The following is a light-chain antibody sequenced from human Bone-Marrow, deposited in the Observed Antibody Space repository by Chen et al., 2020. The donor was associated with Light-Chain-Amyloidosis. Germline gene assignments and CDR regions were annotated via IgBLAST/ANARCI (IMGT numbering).Light chain of an antibody. CDR2: DVN. V-gene: IGLV2-11*01. Sequence: QSALTQPRSVSGSLGRSVTISCTGTSSDVGAYTYVSWYQQHPGKAPKLIIYDVNKRPSGVPDRFSGSQSGSTASLTISRLQADGESDYFCASSAGTYTWVFGGGTKLTVL. CDR1: SSDVGAYTY. CDR3: ASSAGTYTWV. J-gene: IGLJ3*02.